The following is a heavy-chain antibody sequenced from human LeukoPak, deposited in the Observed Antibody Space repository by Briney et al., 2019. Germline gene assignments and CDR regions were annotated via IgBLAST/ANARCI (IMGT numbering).Heavy chain of an antibody. J-gene: IGHJ5*02. CDR3: ARDLGYSYGYNWFDP. V-gene: IGHV1-2*02. CDR1: GYTFTGYY. CDR2: INPNSGGT. D-gene: IGHD5-18*01. Sequence: ASVKVSCKASGYTFTGYYMHWVRQAPGQGLEWMGWINPNSGGTNYAQKFQGRVTMTRDTSISTAYMELSRLRSDDTAVYYCARDLGYSYGYNWFDPWGQGTLVTVSS.